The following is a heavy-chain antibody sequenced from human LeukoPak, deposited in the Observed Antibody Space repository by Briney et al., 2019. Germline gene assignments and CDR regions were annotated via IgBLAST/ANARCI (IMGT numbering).Heavy chain of an antibody. Sequence: ASETLSLTCTVSGGSVTSGDYYWTWIRQQPGKRLEWIGYIYYSGDTYYNPSLKSRLTMSVDTSKSQFSLKLSSVTAADTAVYYCARRTYFDLWGRGTLVTVSS. CDR3: ARRTYFDL. J-gene: IGHJ2*01. CDR2: IYYSGDT. CDR1: GGSVTSGDYY. V-gene: IGHV4-31*03.